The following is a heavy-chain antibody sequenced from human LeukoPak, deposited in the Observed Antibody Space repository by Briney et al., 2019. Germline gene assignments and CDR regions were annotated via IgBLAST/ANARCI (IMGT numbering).Heavy chain of an antibody. V-gene: IGHV3-30*03. CDR2: ISYDGSNK. CDR3: AREKDSSSLGNSFDY. CDR1: GFTFSNYG. D-gene: IGHD6-6*01. J-gene: IGHJ4*02. Sequence: GGSLRLSCAASGFTFSNYGMHWVRQAPGKGLEWVAVISYDGSNKYYADSVKGRFTISRDNSKNTLYLQMNSLRAEDTALYYCAREKDSSSLGNSFDYWGQGTLVTVSS.